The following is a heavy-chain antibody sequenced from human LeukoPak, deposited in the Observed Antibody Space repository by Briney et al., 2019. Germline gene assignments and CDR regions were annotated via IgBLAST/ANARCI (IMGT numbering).Heavy chain of an antibody. Sequence: GGSLRLSCAASGFTFSWYWMHWVRQAPGKGLVWVSRINIDGRSISYAESAKGRFTMSRDNAENTLYLEMNNLRVDDTAVYYCVRDVWGDRDSYFDYWGQGTLVTVSS. CDR1: GFTFSWYW. CDR3: VRDVWGDRDSYFDY. D-gene: IGHD2-21*01. V-gene: IGHV3-74*01. CDR2: INIDGRSI. J-gene: IGHJ4*02.